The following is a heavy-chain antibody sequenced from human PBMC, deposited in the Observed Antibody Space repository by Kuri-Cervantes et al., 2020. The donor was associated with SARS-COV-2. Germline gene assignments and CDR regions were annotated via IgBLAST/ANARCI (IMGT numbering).Heavy chain of an antibody. CDR3: ARDPTTVPTGIGMDV. D-gene: IGHD4-17*01. CDR2: INPSGGGT. CDR1: GYTFTTYY. V-gene: IGHV1-46*01. Sequence: ASVKVSCKASGYTFTTYYIHWVRQAPGQGLEWMGIINPSGGGTSYAQKFQGRVAVTRDTPTSTVYMELSSLRSEDTAVYYCARDPTTVPTGIGMDVWGQGTTVTVSS. J-gene: IGHJ6*02.